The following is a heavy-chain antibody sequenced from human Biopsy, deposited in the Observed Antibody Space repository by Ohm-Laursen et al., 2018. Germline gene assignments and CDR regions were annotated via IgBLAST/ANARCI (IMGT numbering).Heavy chain of an antibody. Sequence: GTLSLTCTVSRDSISNNYWTWIRQSPGKGLEWIGYIYYIGSTNSNPSVKSRVTISVDTSKNQFSLKLNSVTAADTAVYFCARESRGGHLNTTLITGKNLDSWGQGILVTVSS. J-gene: IGHJ4*02. CDR3: ARESRGGHLNTTLITGKNLDS. D-gene: IGHD3-16*01. CDR1: RDSISNNY. V-gene: IGHV4-59*01. CDR2: IYYIGST.